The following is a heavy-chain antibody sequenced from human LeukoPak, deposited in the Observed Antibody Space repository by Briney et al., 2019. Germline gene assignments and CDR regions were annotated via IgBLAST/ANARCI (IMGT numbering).Heavy chain of an antibody. CDR2: ISGSGGST. Sequence: GGSLTLSCAASGFTFSSYAMSWVRQAPGKGLEWVSAISGSGGSTYYADSVKGRFTISRDNSKNTLYLQMNSLRAEDTAVYYCAKDLANYYYYYGMDVWGQGTTVTVSS. CDR1: GFTFSSYA. J-gene: IGHJ6*02. V-gene: IGHV3-23*01. CDR3: AKDLANYYYYYGMDV.